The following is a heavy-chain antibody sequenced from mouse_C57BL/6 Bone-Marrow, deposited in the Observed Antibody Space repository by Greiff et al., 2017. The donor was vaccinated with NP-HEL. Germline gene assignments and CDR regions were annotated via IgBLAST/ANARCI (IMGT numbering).Heavy chain of an antibody. CDR2: IDPSDSYT. Sequence: QVQLQQPGAELVMPGASVKLSCKASGYTFTSYWMHWVKQRPGQGLEWIGEIDPSDSYTNYNQKFKGKSTLTVDKSSSTAYMQLSSLTSEDSAVYYCARQLLRFYYAMDYWGQGTSVTVSS. D-gene: IGHD1-1*01. CDR3: ARQLLRFYYAMDY. J-gene: IGHJ4*01. CDR1: GYTFTSYW. V-gene: IGHV1-69*01.